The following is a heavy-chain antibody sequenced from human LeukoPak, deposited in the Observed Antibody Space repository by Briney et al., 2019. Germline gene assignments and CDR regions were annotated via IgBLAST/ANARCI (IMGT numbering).Heavy chain of an antibody. D-gene: IGHD4-17*01. J-gene: IGHJ4*02. Sequence: SSVAVSCKASGGTFSSYAISWVRQALGQGLEWIGRIIPILGIANYAQKFQGRVTITADKSTSTAYMELSSVRSEDTAVYYCAEKRDNRDSIFDYWGQETLVTVSS. CDR1: GGTFSSYA. CDR2: IIPILGIA. V-gene: IGHV1-69*04. CDR3: AEKRDNRDSIFDY.